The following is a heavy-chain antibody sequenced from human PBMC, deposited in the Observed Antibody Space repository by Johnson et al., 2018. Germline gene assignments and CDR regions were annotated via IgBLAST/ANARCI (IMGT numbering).Heavy chain of an antibody. D-gene: IGHD2-2*02. Sequence: QVQLVESGGGVVQPGRSLRLSCAASGFTFSSYGMHWVRQAPGKGLEWVAVISYDGSNKYYADSVKARFTFSRDSSKNTLYLQMNSLRGEDKAVYYCAKGPRFQVLYAEYFQHWGQGTLVTVSS. J-gene: IGHJ1*01. CDR1: GFTFSSYG. CDR2: ISYDGSNK. CDR3: AKGPRFQVLYAEYFQH. V-gene: IGHV3-30*18.